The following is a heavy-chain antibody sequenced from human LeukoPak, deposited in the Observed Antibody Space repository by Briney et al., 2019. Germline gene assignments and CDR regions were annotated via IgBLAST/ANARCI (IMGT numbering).Heavy chain of an antibody. Sequence: GGSLRLSCAASGFTFDDYTMHWVRQAPGKGLEWVSVISWDGGSTYYADSVKGRFTISRDNSKNSLYLQMNSLRTEDTALYYCAKSGYSGYDDYYFDYWGQGTLVTVSS. D-gene: IGHD5-12*01. V-gene: IGHV3-43*01. CDR2: ISWDGGST. CDR3: AKSGYSGYDDYYFDY. J-gene: IGHJ4*02. CDR1: GFTFDDYT.